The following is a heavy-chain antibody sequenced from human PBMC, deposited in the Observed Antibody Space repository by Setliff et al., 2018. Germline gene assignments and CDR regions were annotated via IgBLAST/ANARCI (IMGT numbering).Heavy chain of an antibody. CDR1: GYIFTSYG. V-gene: IGHV1-18*01. J-gene: IGHJ6*03. CDR3: ARERGDIVTTTSYYYYLDV. CDR2: ISTYNGKT. D-gene: IGHD5-12*01. Sequence: ASVKVSCKASGYIFTSYGFSWVRQAPGQGLEWMGWISTYNGKTNYAQKFQGRVTMTTDTSTSTAYMELSSLRSEDTAVYYCARERGDIVTTTSYYYYLDVWGKGTTVTVS.